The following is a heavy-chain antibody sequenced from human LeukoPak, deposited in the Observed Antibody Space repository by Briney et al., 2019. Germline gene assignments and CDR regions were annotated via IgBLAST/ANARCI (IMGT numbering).Heavy chain of an antibody. V-gene: IGHV4-34*01. CDR2: INHSGST. CDR1: GGSFSGYY. D-gene: IGHD5-18*01. J-gene: IGHJ6*03. CDR3: ARDGYKYYYMDV. Sequence: SETLSLTCAVYGGSFSGYYWSWIRQPPGKGLEWIGEINHSGSTNYNPSLKSRVTISVDTSKNQFSLKLSSVTAADTAVYYCARDGYKYYYMDVWGKGTTVTISS.